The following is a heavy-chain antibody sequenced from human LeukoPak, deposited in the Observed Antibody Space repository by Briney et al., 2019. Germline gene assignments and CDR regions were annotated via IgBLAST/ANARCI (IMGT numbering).Heavy chain of an antibody. CDR2: INSDGSSI. CDR3: ASLLWFGELISDY. D-gene: IGHD3-10*01. V-gene: IGHV3-74*01. CDR1: GFTFSSYW. Sequence: GGSLRLSCAASGFTFSSYWMHWVRQAPGKGLVWVSRINSDGSSIRYADSVKGRFTISRDNAKNTLYLQMNSLRAEDTAVYYCASLLWFGELISDYWGQGTLVTVSS. J-gene: IGHJ4*02.